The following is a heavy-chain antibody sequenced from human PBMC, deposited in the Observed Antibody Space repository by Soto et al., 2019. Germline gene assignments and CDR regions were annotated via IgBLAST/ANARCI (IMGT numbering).Heavy chain of an antibody. Sequence: XETLTLTCTVSGGSISSYYWSWMRQPPGKGLEWIGYIYYSGSTNYNPSLKSRVTISVDTSKNQFSLKLSSVTAADTAVYYCARGFWGPTTAAGDFNWFDPWGQGTLVTVS. V-gene: IGHV4-59*01. D-gene: IGHD2-2*01. CDR1: GGSISSYY. J-gene: IGHJ5*02. CDR2: IYYSGST. CDR3: ARGFWGPTTAAGDFNWFDP.